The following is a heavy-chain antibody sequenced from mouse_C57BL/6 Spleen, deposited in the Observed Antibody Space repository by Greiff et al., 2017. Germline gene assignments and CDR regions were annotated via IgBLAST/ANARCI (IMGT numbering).Heavy chain of an antibody. J-gene: IGHJ3*01. D-gene: IGHD1-1*01. CDR3: ARPHYYGSRTTWFAY. CDR1: GYTFTDYY. CDR2: INPNNGGT. Sequence: EVQLQQSGPELVKPGASVKISCKASGYTFTDYYMNWVKQSHGKSLEWIGDINPNNGGTSYNQKFKGKATLTVDKSSSTAYMELRSLTSEDSAVYYCARPHYYGSRTTWFAYWGQGTLVTVSA. V-gene: IGHV1-26*01.